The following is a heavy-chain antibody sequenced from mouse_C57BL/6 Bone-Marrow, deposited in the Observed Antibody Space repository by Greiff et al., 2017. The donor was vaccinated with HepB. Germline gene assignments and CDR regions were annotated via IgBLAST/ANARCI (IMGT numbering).Heavy chain of an antibody. D-gene: IGHD1-1*01. Sequence: DVKLVESGGGLVQPKGSLKLSCAASGFTFNTYAMHWVRQAPGKGLEWVARIRSKSSNYATYYADSVKDRFTISRDDSQSMLYLQMNNLKTEDTAMYYCVRERGYGINYAMDYWGQGTSVTVSS. J-gene: IGHJ4*01. CDR3: VRERGYGINYAMDY. CDR1: GFTFNTYA. V-gene: IGHV10-3*01. CDR2: IRSKSSNYAT.